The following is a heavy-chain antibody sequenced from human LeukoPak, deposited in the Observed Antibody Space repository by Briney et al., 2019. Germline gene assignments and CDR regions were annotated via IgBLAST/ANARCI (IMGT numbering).Heavy chain of an antibody. D-gene: IGHD2-21*01. CDR1: GGTVSSYA. CDR3: SSAGVGLWPDYYGLDV. CDR2: INPNSGGT. V-gene: IGHV1-2*02. Sequence: ASVKVSCKASGGTVSSYAISWVRLAPGQGLEWMGCINPNSGGTNYAQKFLGRVTMTRDTSISTAYMELSTLRSDDTAVYYCSSAGVGLWPDYYGLDVWGQGTTVTVSS. J-gene: IGHJ6*02.